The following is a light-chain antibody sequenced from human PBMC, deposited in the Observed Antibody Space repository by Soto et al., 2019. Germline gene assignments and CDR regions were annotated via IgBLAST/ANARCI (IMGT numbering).Light chain of an antibody. Sequence: QSALTQPPSASGSPVQSVTISCTGTSSDVGGYNYVSWYQQHPGKAPKLMIYEVSKRPSGVPDRFSGSKSGNTASLTVSGLQAEDEADYYCSSYAGSNNFGVFGGGTKVTVL. V-gene: IGLV2-8*01. CDR1: SSDVGGYNY. J-gene: IGLJ3*02. CDR3: SSYAGSNNFGV. CDR2: EVS.